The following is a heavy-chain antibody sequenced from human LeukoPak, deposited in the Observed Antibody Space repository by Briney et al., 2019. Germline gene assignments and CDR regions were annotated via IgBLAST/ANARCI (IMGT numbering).Heavy chain of an antibody. Sequence: SETLSLTCAVSGGSISSSSYYWGWIRQPPGKGLEWIGSFYYSGSTYYNSSLKSRVTISVDTSKNQFSLKLTSVTAADTAVYYCARHEGRNRGNMVIVPAAIINWGQGTLVTVSS. D-gene: IGHD2-2*02. CDR3: ARHEGRNRGNMVIVPAAIIN. J-gene: IGHJ4*02. CDR2: FYYSGST. CDR1: GGSISSSSYY. V-gene: IGHV4-39*01.